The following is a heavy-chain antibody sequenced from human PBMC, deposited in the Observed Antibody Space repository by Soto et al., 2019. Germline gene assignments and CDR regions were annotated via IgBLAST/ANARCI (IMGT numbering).Heavy chain of an antibody. J-gene: IGHJ4*02. Sequence: SETLSLTCTVSGGSISSSSYYWGWIRQPPGKGLEWIGSIYYSGSTYYNPSLKSRVTISVDTSKNQFSLKLSSVTAADTAVYYCARQDMDSFGYSGYLDYWGQGTLVTVSS. CDR1: GGSISSSSYY. CDR2: IYYSGST. D-gene: IGHD5-12*01. V-gene: IGHV4-39*01. CDR3: ARQDMDSFGYSGYLDY.